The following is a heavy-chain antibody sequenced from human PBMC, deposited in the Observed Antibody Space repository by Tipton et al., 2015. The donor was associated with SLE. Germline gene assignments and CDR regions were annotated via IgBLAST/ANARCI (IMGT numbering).Heavy chain of an antibody. V-gene: IGHV4-38-2*01. CDR3: AGGRGRDGYNHDAFDI. Sequence: LRLSCAASGFTFSDYYMSWIRQAPGKGLEWIGSIYYSGSTYYNPSLKSRVTISVDTSKNQFSLKLSSVTAADTAVYYCAGGRGRDGYNHDAFDIWGQGTMVTVSS. CDR2: IYYSGST. CDR1: GFTFSDYY. J-gene: IGHJ3*02. D-gene: IGHD5-24*01.